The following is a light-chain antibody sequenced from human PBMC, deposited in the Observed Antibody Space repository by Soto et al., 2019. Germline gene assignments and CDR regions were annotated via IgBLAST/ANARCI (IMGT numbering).Light chain of an antibody. Sequence: DIVMTQSPLSLPVTPGEPASISCRSSQSLLHSNGYNYLDWYLQKPGRSPQVLIYLGSNRASGVPDRFSGSGSGTDFTLKISRVEAXDXGVXXCMXAXQTPLTFGGGTKVEI. J-gene: IGKJ4*01. V-gene: IGKV2-28*01. CDR2: LGS. CDR3: MXAXQTPLT. CDR1: QSLLHSNGYNY.